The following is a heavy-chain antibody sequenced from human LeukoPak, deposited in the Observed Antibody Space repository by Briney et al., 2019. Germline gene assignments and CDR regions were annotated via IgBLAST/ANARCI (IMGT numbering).Heavy chain of an antibody. CDR1: GDSVSRTDAG. CDR2: IYYRSHWYG. Sequence: SQTLSLTCAISGDSVSRTDAGWNWIRQSPSRGLEWLGRIYYRSHWYGDDVLSMKSRITINPDTAKNQFSLQLKSVTPEDTALYYCARDFSGAYNWNDELGYFDYWGQGTLVTVSS. D-gene: IGHD1-1*01. CDR3: ARDFSGAYNWNDELGYFDY. V-gene: IGHV6-1*01. J-gene: IGHJ4*02.